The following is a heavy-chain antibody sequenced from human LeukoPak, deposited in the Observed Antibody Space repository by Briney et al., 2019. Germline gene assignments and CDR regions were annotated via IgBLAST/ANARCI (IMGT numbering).Heavy chain of an antibody. J-gene: IGHJ4*02. Sequence: GGSLRLSCAASGFTFSSYAMHWVRQAPGKGLEYVSAISTNGGSTYYANSVKGRFTISRDNSKNTLYLQMGSLRAEDMAVYYCARGDSMIVVVKGFDYWGQGTLVTVSS. CDR3: ARGDSMIVVVKGFDY. CDR1: GFTFSSYA. V-gene: IGHV3-64*01. D-gene: IGHD3-22*01. CDR2: ISTNGGST.